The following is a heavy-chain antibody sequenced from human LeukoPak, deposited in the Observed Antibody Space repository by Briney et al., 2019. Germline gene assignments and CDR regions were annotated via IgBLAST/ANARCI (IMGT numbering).Heavy chain of an antibody. D-gene: IGHD2-15*01. CDR3: ARMKGCSGGSCYYYYGMDV. V-gene: IGHV1-2*02. J-gene: IGHJ6*02. CDR2: INPNSGGT. Sequence: GASVKVSCKASGYTFTGYYMHWVRQAPGQGLEWMGWINPNSGGTNYAQKFQGRVTMTRDTSISTAYMELSRLRSDDTAVYYCARMKGCSGGSCYYYYGMDVWGQGTTVTVSS. CDR1: GYTFTGYY.